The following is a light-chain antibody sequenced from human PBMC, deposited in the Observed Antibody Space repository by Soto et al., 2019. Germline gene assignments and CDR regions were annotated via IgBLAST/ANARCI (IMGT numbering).Light chain of an antibody. J-gene: IGLJ2*01. CDR2: SDN. CDR3: AAWDGSLNHIL. V-gene: IGLV1-44*01. CDR1: SSNMGTNT. Sequence: QSVLTQPPSASGTPGQRVTISCSGSSSNMGTNTVNWYQQLPRAAPKLLIYSDNQRPSGVPDRFSGSKSGTSASLAITGLQSEDEADYYCAAWDGSLNHILFGGWTKVTVL.